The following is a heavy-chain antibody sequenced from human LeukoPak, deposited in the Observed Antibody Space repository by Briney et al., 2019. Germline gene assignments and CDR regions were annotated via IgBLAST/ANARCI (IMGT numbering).Heavy chain of an antibody. V-gene: IGHV4-38-2*02. CDR1: GYSISSGYY. D-gene: IGHD1-26*01. CDR3: ARVFQGGSYYPIDAFDI. CDR2: IYHSGST. Sequence: SETLSLTCTVSGYSISSGYYWGWIRQPPGKGLEWIGSIYHSGSTYYNPSLKSRVTISVDTSKNQFSLKLSSVTAADTAVYYCARVFQGGSYYPIDAFDIWGQGTMVTVSS. J-gene: IGHJ3*02.